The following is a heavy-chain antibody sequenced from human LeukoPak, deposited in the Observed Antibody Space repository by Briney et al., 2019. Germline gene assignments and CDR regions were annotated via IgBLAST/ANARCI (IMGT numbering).Heavy chain of an antibody. J-gene: IGHJ5*02. CDR1: GGSISSYY. CDR3: ARGGYYGSGNDFRFDP. V-gene: IGHV4-59*01. D-gene: IGHD3-10*01. CDR2: IHYTGST. Sequence: SETLCLTCTVSGGSISSYYWSWIRQSPGKGLECIGYIHYTGSTNYNPCLKSRVTISVETSKNQFSLKLKSVPAADTAVYYCARGGYYGSGNDFRFDPWGQGTLVTVSS.